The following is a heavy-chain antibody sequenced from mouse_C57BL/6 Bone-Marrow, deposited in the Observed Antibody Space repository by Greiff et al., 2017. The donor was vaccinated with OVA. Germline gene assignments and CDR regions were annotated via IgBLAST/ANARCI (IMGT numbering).Heavy chain of an antibody. CDR3: TREVYYADV. V-gene: IGHV5-9-1*02. CDR1: GFTLSSYA. J-gene: IGHJ1*03. Sequence: EVKLMESGEGLVKPGGSLKLSCAASGFTLSSYAMSWVRQTPEKRLEWVAYISSGGDYFYYADTVQGRFTISRDNARNTLYLQMSSLKSEDTAMYYCTREVYYADVWGTGTTLTVSS. CDR2: ISSGGDYF. D-gene: IGHD2-1*01.